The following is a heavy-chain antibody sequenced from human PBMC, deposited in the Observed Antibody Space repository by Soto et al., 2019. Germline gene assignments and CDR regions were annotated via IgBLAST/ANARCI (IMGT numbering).Heavy chain of an antibody. D-gene: IGHD4-4*01. CDR2: INHSGST. CDR3: ARDREDSNYRAEYFQH. V-gene: IGHV4-34*09. Sequence: TSETLSLTCAVYGGSFSALYWSWIRQPPGKGLEWIGEINHSGSTNYNPSLKSRVTISVDTSKNQFSLKLSSVTAADTAVYYCARDREDSNYRAEYFQHWGQGTLVTVSS. CDR1: GGSFSALY. J-gene: IGHJ1*01.